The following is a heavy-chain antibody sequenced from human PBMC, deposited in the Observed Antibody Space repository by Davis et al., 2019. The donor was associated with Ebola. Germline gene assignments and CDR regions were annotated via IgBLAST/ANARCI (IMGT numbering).Heavy chain of an antibody. V-gene: IGHV4-39*01. D-gene: IGHD3-22*01. Sequence: MPSETLSLTCTVSGGSISSYYWGWIRQPPGKGLEWIGSIYHSGSTYYNPSLKSRVTISVDTSKNQFSLQLISVTAADTGVYYCARRSLPYYYDSSGYWDYWGQGTLVTVSS. J-gene: IGHJ4*02. CDR3: ARRSLPYYYDSSGYWDY. CDR2: IYHSGST. CDR1: GGSISSYY.